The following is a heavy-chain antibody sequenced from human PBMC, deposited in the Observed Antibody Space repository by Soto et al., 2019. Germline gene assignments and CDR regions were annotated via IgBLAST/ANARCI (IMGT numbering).Heavy chain of an antibody. CDR3: ATEPYDILTGTIYYGMDV. Sequence: PGASLKISCKGSGYSFTSYWISWVRQMPGKGLEWMGRIDPSDSYTNYSPSFQGHVTISADKSISTAYLQWSSLKASDTAMYYCATEPYDILTGTIYYGMDVWGQGTTVTVSS. CDR1: GYSFTSYW. V-gene: IGHV5-10-1*01. J-gene: IGHJ6*02. D-gene: IGHD3-9*01. CDR2: IDPSDSYT.